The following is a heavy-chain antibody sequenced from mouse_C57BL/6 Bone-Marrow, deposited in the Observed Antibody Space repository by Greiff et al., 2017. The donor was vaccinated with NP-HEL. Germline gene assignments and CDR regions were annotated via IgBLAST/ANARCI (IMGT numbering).Heavy chain of an antibody. Sequence: EVKLQESGPELVKPGASVKISCKASGYSFTGYYMNWVKQSPEKSLEWIGEINPSTGGTTYNQKFKAKATLTVDKSSSTAYMQLKSLTSEDSAVYYCARSWAMDYWGQGTSVTVSS. CDR3: ARSWAMDY. CDR2: INPSTGGT. V-gene: IGHV1-42*01. J-gene: IGHJ4*01. CDR1: GYSFTGYY.